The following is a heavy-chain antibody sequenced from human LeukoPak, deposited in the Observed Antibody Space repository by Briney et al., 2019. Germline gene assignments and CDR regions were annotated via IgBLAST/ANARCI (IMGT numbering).Heavy chain of an antibody. J-gene: IGHJ5*02. CDR1: GFTFSSYA. CDR3: AKGGYYDNSGYPSNWFDP. D-gene: IGHD3-22*01. V-gene: IGHV3-23*01. Sequence: GGSLRLSCAASGFTFSSYAMSWVRQAPGKGLEWVSSITTVGGSTYYADSVKGRFTISRDNSKNTLYLQINSLRVEDTAVYFCAKGGYYDNSGYPSNWFDPRGRGTLVTVSS. CDR2: ITTVGGST.